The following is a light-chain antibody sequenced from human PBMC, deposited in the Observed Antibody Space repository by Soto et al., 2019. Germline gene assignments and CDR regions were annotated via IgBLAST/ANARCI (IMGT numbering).Light chain of an antibody. CDR3: QQRSNWPLT. CDR2: DAS. V-gene: IGKV3-11*01. J-gene: IGKJ4*01. Sequence: EIVLTQSPATLSLSPGERATLSCRASQSVSSYLAWYQQKPGQAPRVLIYDASTRATGIPARFSGSGSGTDFTLTISSLEPEVFAVYYCQQRSNWPLTFCGGTKVEIK. CDR1: QSVSSY.